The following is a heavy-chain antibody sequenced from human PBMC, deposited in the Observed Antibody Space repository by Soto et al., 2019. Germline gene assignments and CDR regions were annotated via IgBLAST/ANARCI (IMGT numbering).Heavy chain of an antibody. CDR3: ARGGEYCSGGSFYGSYFDY. CDR1: GFTFSSYA. D-gene: IGHD2-15*01. J-gene: IGHJ4*02. Sequence: QVQLVESGGGVVQPGRSLRLSCAASGFTFSSYAMHWVRQAPGKGLEWVAVISYDGSNKYYADSVKGRFTISRDNSKNTLYMQMNSLRAEDTAVYYCARGGEYCSGGSFYGSYFDYWGQGTLVTVSS. V-gene: IGHV3-30-3*01. CDR2: ISYDGSNK.